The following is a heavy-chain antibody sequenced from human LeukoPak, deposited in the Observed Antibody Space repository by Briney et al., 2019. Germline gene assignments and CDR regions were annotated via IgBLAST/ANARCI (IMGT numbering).Heavy chain of an antibody. Sequence: PGRSLRLSCAASGFTFDDYAMHWVRQAPGKGLEWVSGISWNSGTIGYAESVKGRFTVSRDNAKNSLYLQMNSLRPEDTASYHCAKDIGPLATGGAGAFDIWGQGTMVTVSS. CDR1: GFTFDDYA. J-gene: IGHJ3*02. CDR3: AKDIGPLATGGAGAFDI. D-gene: IGHD6-13*01. V-gene: IGHV3-9*01. CDR2: ISWNSGTI.